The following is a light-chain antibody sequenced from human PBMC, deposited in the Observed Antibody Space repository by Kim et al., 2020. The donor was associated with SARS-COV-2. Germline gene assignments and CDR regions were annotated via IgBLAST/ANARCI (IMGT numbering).Light chain of an antibody. J-gene: IGLJ2*01. CDR3: SSYAGRNDLV. V-gene: IGLV2-8*01. CDR1: TSDVGRYTY. Sequence: GQPGAISVPGTTSDVGRYTYVSWYQQHPGKAPKLIIYDVTKRPTGVPDRFSGSKSGNTASLTVSGLQAEDEADYYCSSYAGRNDLVFGGGTQLTVL. CDR2: DVT.